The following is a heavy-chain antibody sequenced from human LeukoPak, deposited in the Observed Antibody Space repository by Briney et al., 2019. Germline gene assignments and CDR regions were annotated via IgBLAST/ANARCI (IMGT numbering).Heavy chain of an antibody. Sequence: GGSLRLSCAASGFTFSSYGMHWVRQAPGKGLEWVAFIRYDGSNKYYADSVKGRFTISRDNSKNTLYLQMNSLRAEDTAVYYCAKVRGYYDSSGYHYFDYWGQGTLVTVSS. CDR1: GFTFSSYG. CDR3: AKVRGYYDSSGYHYFDY. V-gene: IGHV3-30*02. J-gene: IGHJ4*02. D-gene: IGHD3-22*01. CDR2: IRYDGSNK.